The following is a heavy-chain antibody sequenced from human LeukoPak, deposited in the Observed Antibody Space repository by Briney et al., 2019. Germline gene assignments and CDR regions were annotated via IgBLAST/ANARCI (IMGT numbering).Heavy chain of an antibody. CDR1: GYSISSGYY. D-gene: IGHD2-15*01. CDR2: INHSGST. V-gene: IGHV4-38-2*02. Sequence: AETLSLTCTVSGYSISSGYYWGWIRQPPGKGLEWIGEINHSGSTNYNPSLKSRVTISVDTSKNQFSLKLSSVTAADTAVYYRARRNKGKGFALLRDYYYYMDVWGKGTTVTISS. J-gene: IGHJ6*03. CDR3: ARRNKGKGFALLRDYYYYMDV.